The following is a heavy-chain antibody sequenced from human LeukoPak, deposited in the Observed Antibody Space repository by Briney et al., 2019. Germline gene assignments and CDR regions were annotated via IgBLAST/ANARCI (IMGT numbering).Heavy chain of an antibody. CDR3: ARDRHSSSWYGGWFDP. Sequence: SETLSLTCTVSGYSISSGYYWGWIRQPPGKGLEWIGSIYHSGSTYYNPSLKSRVTISVDTSKNQFSLKLSSVTAADTAVYYCARDRHSSSWYGGWFDPWGQGTLVTVSS. D-gene: IGHD6-13*01. CDR2: IYHSGST. J-gene: IGHJ5*02. CDR1: GYSISSGYY. V-gene: IGHV4-38-2*02.